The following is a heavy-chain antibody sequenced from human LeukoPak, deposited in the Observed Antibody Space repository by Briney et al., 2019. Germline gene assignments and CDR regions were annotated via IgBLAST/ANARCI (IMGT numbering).Heavy chain of an antibody. CDR1: DGSISSSSYY. J-gene: IGHJ4*02. CDR3: ASRPTTWGFFDS. V-gene: IGHV4-39*01. Sequence: SETLSLTCTVSDGSISSSSYYWGWIRQPPGKGLEWIGSIFYSGSTFYNPSLKSRVNISVDTSKNQFSLKLSSVTAADTAVYFCASRPTTWGFFDSWGQGTLVTVSS. D-gene: IGHD4-17*01. CDR2: IFYSGST.